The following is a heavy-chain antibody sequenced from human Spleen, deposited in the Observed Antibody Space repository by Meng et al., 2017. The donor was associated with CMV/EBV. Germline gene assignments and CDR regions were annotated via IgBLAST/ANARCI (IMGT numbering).Heavy chain of an antibody. D-gene: IGHD3-3*01. Sequence: SETLSLTCTVSGGSISSGDYYWSWIRQPPGKGLEWIGYIYDSGSTYYSPSLKSRVTMSVDTSKNQFSLRLSSVTAADTAVYYCARAVGGVVIIPTSTLFDYWGQGTLVTVSS. V-gene: IGHV4-30-4*08. CDR1: GGSISSGDYY. J-gene: IGHJ4*02. CDR3: ARAVGGVVIIPTSTLFDY. CDR2: IYDSGST.